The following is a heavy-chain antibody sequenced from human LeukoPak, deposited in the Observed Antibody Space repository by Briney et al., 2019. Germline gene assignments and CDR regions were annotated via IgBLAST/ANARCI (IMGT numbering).Heavy chain of an antibody. CDR1: GFIFSSYG. CDR3: AKVLAWHCGANCPAVGFDH. V-gene: IGHV3-30*02. Sequence: PGRSLRLSCAASGFIFSSYGLHWVRQAPGKGLEWVASIQYDGTNKYYTDSVKGRFTISRDNYKNTLYLQMNSLRAEDTAVYYCAKVLAWHCGANCPAVGFDHWGQGTLVTVSS. D-gene: IGHD2-21*02. J-gene: IGHJ4*02. CDR2: IQYDGTNK.